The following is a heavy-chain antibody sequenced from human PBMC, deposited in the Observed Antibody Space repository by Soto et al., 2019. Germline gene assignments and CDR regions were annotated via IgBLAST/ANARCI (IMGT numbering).Heavy chain of an antibody. D-gene: IGHD3-10*02. Sequence: QVQLVQSGAEVKEPGDSVRVSCEASGYTFTAYHIHWVRQAPGQGLERMGWINPKFGDTNYAQDLQGRVYMTRDMSISTVYMELSRLTSDDTAIYYCARNLDYYYGRGSGNGHGVWGQGTTVTVYS. CDR3: ARNLDYYYGRGSGNGHGV. J-gene: IGHJ6*02. CDR2: INPKFGDT. CDR1: GYTFTAYH. V-gene: IGHV1-2*02.